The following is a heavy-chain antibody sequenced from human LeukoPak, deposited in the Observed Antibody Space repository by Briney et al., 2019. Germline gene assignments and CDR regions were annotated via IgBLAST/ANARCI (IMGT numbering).Heavy chain of an antibody. V-gene: IGHV3-20*04. J-gene: IGHJ4*02. CDR1: GFSFNDYA. Sequence: GGSLRLSCAASGFSFNDYAMSWVRQAPGKGLERVSGINWSGGSTGYADSVKGRFTISRDNAKNSLYLQMNSLRAEDTALYYCARVDREAVAGTGDYWGQGTLVTVSS. D-gene: IGHD6-19*01. CDR3: ARVDREAVAGTGDY. CDR2: INWSGGST.